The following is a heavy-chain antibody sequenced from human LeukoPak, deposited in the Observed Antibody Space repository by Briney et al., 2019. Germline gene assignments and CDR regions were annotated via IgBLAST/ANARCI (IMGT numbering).Heavy chain of an antibody. CDR1: GFPLSNYE. J-gene: IGHJ4*02. Sequence: GGSLRLSCAISGFPLSNYEMHWARQAPGKGLDWVASMREDGTEIHYVDSVKGRFTISRDNPKNSLYLQMNSLRAEDTAVYYCARGGATRGRFENWGQGTLVTVSS. CDR2: MREDGTEI. V-gene: IGHV3-7*01. D-gene: IGHD1-26*01. CDR3: ARGGATRGRFEN.